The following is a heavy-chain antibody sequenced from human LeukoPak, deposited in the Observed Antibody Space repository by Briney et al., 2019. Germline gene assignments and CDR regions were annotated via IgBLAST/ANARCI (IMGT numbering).Heavy chain of an antibody. V-gene: IGHV4-4*07. D-gene: IGHD3-3*01. Sequence: SETLSLTCTVSGGSISSYYWSWIRQPAGKGLEWIGRIYTSGSTNYNPSLKSRVTMSVDTSKNQFSLKLSSVTAADTAVYYCARKSGYSKDDAFDIWGQGTMVTVSS. J-gene: IGHJ3*02. CDR3: ARKSGYSKDDAFDI. CDR2: IYTSGST. CDR1: GGSISSYY.